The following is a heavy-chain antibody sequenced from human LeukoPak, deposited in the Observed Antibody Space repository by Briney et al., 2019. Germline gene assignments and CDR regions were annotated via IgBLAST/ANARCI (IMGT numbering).Heavy chain of an antibody. J-gene: IGHJ4*02. Sequence: GGSLRLSCAASGFTFSSYSMNWVRQAPRKGLEWVSSISSSSSYIYYADSVKGRFTISRDNAKNSLYLRMNSLRAEDTAVYYCARDLGYSSGPNYWGQGTRVTVSS. CDR3: ARDLGYSSGPNY. CDR1: GFTFSSYS. D-gene: IGHD6-19*01. CDR2: ISSSSSYI. V-gene: IGHV3-21*01.